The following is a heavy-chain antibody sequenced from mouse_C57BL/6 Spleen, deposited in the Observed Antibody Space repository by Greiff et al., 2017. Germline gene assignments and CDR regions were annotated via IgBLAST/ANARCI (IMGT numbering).Heavy chain of an antibody. CDR3: ARESNCVGWFAY. D-gene: IGHD2-5*01. V-gene: IGHV1-61*01. Sequence: QVQLQQPGAELVRPGSSVTLSCKASGYTFTSYWMDWVKQRPGQGLEWIGNIYPSDSETHYNQKFKDKATLTVDKSSSTAYMQLSSLTSEDSAVYYCARESNCVGWFAYWGQGTLVAVSA. CDR1: GYTFTSYW. CDR2: IYPSDSET. J-gene: IGHJ3*01.